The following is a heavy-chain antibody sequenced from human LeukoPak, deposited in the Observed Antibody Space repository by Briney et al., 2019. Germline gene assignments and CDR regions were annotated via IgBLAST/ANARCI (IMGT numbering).Heavy chain of an antibody. Sequence: SETLPLTCAVYGGSFSGYYWSWIRQPPGKGLEWIGEINHSGSTNYNPSLKSRVTISVDTSKNQFSLKLSSVTAADTAVYYCARGRKHGAFDIWGQGTMVTVSS. V-gene: IGHV4-34*01. CDR2: INHSGST. CDR1: GGSFSGYY. CDR3: ARGRKHGAFDI. D-gene: IGHD2-21*01. J-gene: IGHJ3*02.